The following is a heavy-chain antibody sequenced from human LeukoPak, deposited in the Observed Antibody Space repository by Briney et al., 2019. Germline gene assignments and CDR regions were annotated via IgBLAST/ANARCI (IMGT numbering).Heavy chain of an antibody. Sequence: PGGSLRLSCAASGFTFSSYAMSWVRQAPGKGLEWVSAISAGGGSTYYADSVKGRFTISRDNSKNTLYLQMDSLRAEDTAVYYCAKDPKGYDTDYWGQGTLVTVSS. V-gene: IGHV3-23*01. CDR3: AKDPKGYDTDY. CDR1: GFTFSSYA. J-gene: IGHJ4*02. CDR2: ISAGGGST. D-gene: IGHD3-22*01.